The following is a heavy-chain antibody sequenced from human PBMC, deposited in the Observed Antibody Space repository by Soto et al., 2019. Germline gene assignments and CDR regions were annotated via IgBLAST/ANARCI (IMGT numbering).Heavy chain of an antibody. CDR1: VFTFSSYA. D-gene: IGHD6-13*01. J-gene: IGHJ5*02. CDR2: ISGSGGST. CDR3: AKSRGYIPVEHGFDP. Sequence: PGGSLRLSCAASVFTFSSYAMSWVRQAPGKGLEWVSAISGSGGSTYYADSVKGRFTISRDNSKNTLYLQMNSLRAEDTAVYYCAKSRGYIPVEHGFDPWGQGTLVTVSS. V-gene: IGHV3-23*01.